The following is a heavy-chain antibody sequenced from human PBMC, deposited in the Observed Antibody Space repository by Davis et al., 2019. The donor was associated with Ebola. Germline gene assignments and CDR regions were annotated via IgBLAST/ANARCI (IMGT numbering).Heavy chain of an antibody. CDR3: EVAVAGTGYMDV. V-gene: IGHV3-73*01. D-gene: IGHD6-19*01. Sequence: GESLKISCAASGFTFSGSAMHWVRQASGKGLEWVGRIRSKANSYATAYAASVKGRFTISRDDSKNTAYLQMNSLKTEDTAVYYCEVAVAGTGYMDVWGQGNPGHRLL. J-gene: IGHJ6*02. CDR1: GFTFSGSA. CDR2: IRSKANSYAT.